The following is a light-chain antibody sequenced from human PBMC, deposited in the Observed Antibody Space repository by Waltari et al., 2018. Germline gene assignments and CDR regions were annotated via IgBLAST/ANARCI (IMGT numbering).Light chain of an antibody. CDR2: DVS. CDR3: SSYSSSSTYVV. CDR1: SSDVGGYNY. Sequence: QSALTQPASVSGSPGQSITISCTGTSSDVGGYNYVSWYQQHPGKAPKLMMYDVSNRRSGVSNRFSGSKSGNTASLTISGLQAEDEADYYCSSYSSSSTYVVFGGGTKLTVL. J-gene: IGLJ2*01. V-gene: IGLV2-14*03.